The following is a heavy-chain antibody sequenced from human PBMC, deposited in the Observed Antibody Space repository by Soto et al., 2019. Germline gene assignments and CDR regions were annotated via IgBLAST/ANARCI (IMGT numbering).Heavy chain of an antibody. Sequence: PSETLSLTCIVSGGSISRSSHYWGWIRQPPGRGLEWIGSVYYSGSTYYNPSLKSRVTISVDTSKNQFSLKLSSVTATDTAVYYCARNSERLQVKGMDVWGQGTTVTVSS. D-gene: IGHD5-12*01. CDR3: ARNSERLQVKGMDV. V-gene: IGHV4-39*01. CDR2: VYYSGST. CDR1: GGSISRSSHY. J-gene: IGHJ6*02.